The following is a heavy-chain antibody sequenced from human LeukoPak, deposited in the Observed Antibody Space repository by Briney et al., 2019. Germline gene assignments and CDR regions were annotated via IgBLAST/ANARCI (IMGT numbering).Heavy chain of an antibody. CDR3: ARHGTTVVTFSFDY. Sequence: SETLSLTCTVSGGSISSSSYYWGWIRQPPGKGLEWLGSIYYSGSTYYNQSLKSRVTISVDTSKNQFSLKLSSVTAADTAVYYCARHGTTVVTFSFDYWGQGTLVTVSS. CDR1: GGSISSSSYY. J-gene: IGHJ4*02. V-gene: IGHV4-39*01. CDR2: IYYSGST. D-gene: IGHD4-23*01.